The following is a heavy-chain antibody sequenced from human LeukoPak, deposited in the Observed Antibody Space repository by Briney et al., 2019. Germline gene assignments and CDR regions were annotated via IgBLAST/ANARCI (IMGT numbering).Heavy chain of an antibody. CDR3: ASGQVNYYGSGSDHFDY. J-gene: IGHJ4*02. Sequence: SETLSVTCTVSGGSISSYYWSCIRQPPGKGLYCIGYIYYSGSNNYNPSPKSRVNISVDTSKDQFSLKLSYVTAADTAVYYCASGQVNYYGSGSDHFDYWGQGTLVTVSS. V-gene: IGHV4-59*01. CDR2: IYYSGSN. D-gene: IGHD3-10*01. CDR1: GGSISSYY.